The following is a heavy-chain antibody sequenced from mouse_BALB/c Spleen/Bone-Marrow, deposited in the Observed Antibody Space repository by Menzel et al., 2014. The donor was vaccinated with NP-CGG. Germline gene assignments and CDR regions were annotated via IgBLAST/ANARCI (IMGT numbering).Heavy chain of an antibody. J-gene: IGHJ3*01. D-gene: IGHD2-1*01. CDR1: GYTFTDHN. CDR3: SSPYGNYGAWFAY. Sequence: EVQLQQSGPELVKPGASVKISCKASGYTFTDHNMHWVKQSHGKSLEWIGYIYPYNGGTAYNQKFKSKATLTVDNSSSTAYMELRSLTSEDSAVHYCSSPYGNYGAWFAYWGQGTLVTVSA. V-gene: IGHV1S29*02. CDR2: IYPYNGGT.